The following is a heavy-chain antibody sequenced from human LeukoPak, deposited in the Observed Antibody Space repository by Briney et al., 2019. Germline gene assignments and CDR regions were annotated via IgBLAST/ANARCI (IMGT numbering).Heavy chain of an antibody. CDR3: ARGRAMVRNGMDV. J-gene: IGHJ6*02. CDR2: IWYDGSNK. CDR1: GFTFSSYG. D-gene: IGHD3-10*01. V-gene: IGHV3-33*01. Sequence: PGGSLRLSCAASGFTFSSYGMHWVRQAPGKGLEWVAVIWYDGSNKYYADSVKGRFTISRDNAKNSLYLQMNSLRDEDTAVYYCARGRAMVRNGMDVWGQGTTVTVSS.